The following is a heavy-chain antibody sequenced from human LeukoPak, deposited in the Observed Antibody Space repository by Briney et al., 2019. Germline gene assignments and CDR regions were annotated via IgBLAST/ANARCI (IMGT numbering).Heavy chain of an antibody. CDR3: SRDFTIDAFDM. V-gene: IGHV3-49*03. D-gene: IGHD3-10*01. CDR2: IRSKVYGATT. CDR1: GFTFGDYA. Sequence: PGGSLRLSCTAPGFTFGDYAMNWFRQAPGKGLEWVGFIRSKVYGATTEYAASVKGRFTISRDDSKSIAYLQMNSLKTDDTALYYCSRDFTIDAFDMWGQGTMVTVSS. J-gene: IGHJ3*02.